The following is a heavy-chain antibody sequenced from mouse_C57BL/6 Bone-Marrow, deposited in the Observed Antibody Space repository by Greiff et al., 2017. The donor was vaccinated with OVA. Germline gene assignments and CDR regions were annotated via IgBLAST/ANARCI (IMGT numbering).Heavy chain of an antibody. J-gene: IGHJ2*01. V-gene: IGHV1-54*01. CDR3: AREEVYYDYGVDY. Sequence: VQVVESGAELVRLGTSVKVSCKASGYAFTNYLIEWVKQRPGQGLEWIGVINPGSGGTNYNEKFKGKATLTADKSSSTAYMQLSSLTSEDSAVYFCAREEVYYDYGVDYWGQGTTLTVSS. CDR1: GYAFTNYL. D-gene: IGHD2-4*01. CDR2: INPGSGGT.